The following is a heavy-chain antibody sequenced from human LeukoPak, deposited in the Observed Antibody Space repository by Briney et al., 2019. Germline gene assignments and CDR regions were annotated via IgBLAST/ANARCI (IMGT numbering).Heavy chain of an antibody. V-gene: IGHV3-49*04. Sequence: PAGSLRLSCTASGFTFGDYAMTWVRQAPGKGLEWVGFIRSKAYGGTTEYAASVKGRFTISRDDSKSIAYLQMNSLKTEDTAVYYCTRDQTPYYWGQGTLVTVSS. CDR2: IRSKAYGGTT. CDR1: GFTFGDYA. J-gene: IGHJ4*02. CDR3: TRDQTPYY.